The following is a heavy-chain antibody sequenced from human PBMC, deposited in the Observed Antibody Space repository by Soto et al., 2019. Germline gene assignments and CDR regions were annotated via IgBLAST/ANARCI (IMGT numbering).Heavy chain of an antibody. J-gene: IGHJ3*02. V-gene: IGHV1-69*06. CDR2: IIPIFGTA. CDR3: ASSADPRDAFDI. Sequence: QVQLVQSGAEVKKPGSSVKVSCKASGGTFSSYAISWVRQAPGQGLEWMGGIIPIFGTANYAQKFQGRVTITADKTTSTAYMELSSLRYEDTAVYYCASSADPRDAFDIWGQGTMVTVSS. CDR1: GGTFSSYA.